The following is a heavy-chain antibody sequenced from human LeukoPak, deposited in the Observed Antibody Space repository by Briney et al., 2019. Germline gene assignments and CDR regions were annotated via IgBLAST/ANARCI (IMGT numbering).Heavy chain of an antibody. D-gene: IGHD6-25*01. V-gene: IGHV3-11*04. CDR2: ISSSGSTI. CDR1: GFTFSDYY. CDR3: ARVGEGTGWGASGEYFDY. J-gene: IGHJ4*02. Sequence: GGSLRLSCAASGFTFSDYYMSWIRQAPGKGLEWVSYISSSGSTIYYAGSVKGRFTISRDSAKNSLYLQMNSLRAEDTAVYYCARVGEGTGWGASGEYFDYWGQGTLVTVSS.